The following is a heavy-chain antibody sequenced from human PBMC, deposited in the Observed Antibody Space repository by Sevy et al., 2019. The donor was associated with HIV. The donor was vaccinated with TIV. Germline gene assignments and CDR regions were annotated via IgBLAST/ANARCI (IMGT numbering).Heavy chain of an antibody. CDR1: GFTFTKFG. D-gene: IGHD6-13*01. CDR2: IWYDGNNE. CDR3: AKGIAASGYYFDF. V-gene: IGHV3-33*06. Sequence: GGSLRLSCAASGFTFTKFGMHWVRQAPGKGLEWVAGIWYDGNNEDYADSVKGRFTISRDNSKNTVYLQMNSLRAEDTAMYYCAKGIAASGYYFDFWGQGTLVTVSS. J-gene: IGHJ4*02.